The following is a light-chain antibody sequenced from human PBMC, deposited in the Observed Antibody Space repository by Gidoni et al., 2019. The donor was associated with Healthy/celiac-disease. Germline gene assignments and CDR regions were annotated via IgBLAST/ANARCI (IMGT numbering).Light chain of an antibody. J-gene: IGKJ4*01. Sequence: EIVLTQSPATLSLSPGERATLSCRASQSVSSYLAWYQQKPGQAPRLLIYDASNRATGIPARFSGSGSGTDFTLTISSLEPEDCAVYYCQQRSNWPLTFXGGTKVEIK. CDR1: QSVSSY. CDR3: QQRSNWPLT. CDR2: DAS. V-gene: IGKV3-11*01.